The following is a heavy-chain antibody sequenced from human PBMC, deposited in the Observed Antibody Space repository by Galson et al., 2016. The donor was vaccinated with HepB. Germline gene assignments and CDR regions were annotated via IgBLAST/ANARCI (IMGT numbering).Heavy chain of an antibody. V-gene: IGHV1-3*01. CDR1: GYTFTNYA. CDR2: IKAGYGNT. CDR3: ARGPPGVEAAQSPEYWYFDL. D-gene: IGHD2-15*01. J-gene: IGHJ2*01. Sequence: SVKVSCKASGYTFTNYAMHWVRQAPGQRLEWMGWIKAGYGNTRYSQKLQGRVTITRDKSASIVYMELSSLRSEDTAVYYCARGPPGVEAAQSPEYWYFDLWGRGTLVTVSS.